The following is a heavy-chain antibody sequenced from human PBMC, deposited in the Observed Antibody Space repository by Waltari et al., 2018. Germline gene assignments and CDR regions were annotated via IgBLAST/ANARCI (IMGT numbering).Heavy chain of an antibody. D-gene: IGHD4-17*01. V-gene: IGHV3-7*01. CDR2: IKQDGSEK. J-gene: IGHJ4*02. CDR1: GFTFSRYC. Sequence: EVQLVESGGGLVQPGGSLRLSCAASGFTFSRYCMSWVRQAPGKGLEWVANIKQDGSEKYYVDSVKGRFTISRDNAKNSLYLQMNSLRAEDTAVYYCARDYGSLDYWGQGTLVTVSS. CDR3: ARDYGSLDY.